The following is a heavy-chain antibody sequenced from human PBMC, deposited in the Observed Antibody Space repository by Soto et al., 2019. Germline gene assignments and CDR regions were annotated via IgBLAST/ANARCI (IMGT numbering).Heavy chain of an antibody. D-gene: IGHD5-18*01. CDR3: AKDRRTAMVGPDAFDI. CDR2: ISYDGSNK. CDR1: GFTLSSYG. Sequence: PGGSLRLSCAASGFTLSSYGTHWVRQAPGKGLEWVTVISYDGSNKNYAGSVKGRFTISRDNSKNTLYLQMNSLRAEDTAVYYCAKDRRTAMVGPDAFDIWGQGTMVTVSS. V-gene: IGHV3-30*18. J-gene: IGHJ3*02.